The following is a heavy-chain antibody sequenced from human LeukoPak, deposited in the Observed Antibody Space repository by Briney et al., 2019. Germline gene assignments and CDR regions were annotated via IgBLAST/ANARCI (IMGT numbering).Heavy chain of an antibody. CDR1: GLTFSRYA. CDR3: AKLPSSDFWSGYSFDF. CDR2: ISESGSGT. D-gene: IGHD3-3*01. V-gene: IGHV3-23*01. J-gene: IGHJ4*02. Sequence: GGSLRLSCAVSGLTFSRYAMSWVRQAPGKGLEWVSAISESGSGTYYADSVKGRFTISRDNSKDTLSLQMNSLRAEDTAVYYCAKLPSSDFWSGYSFDFWGQGTLVTVSS.